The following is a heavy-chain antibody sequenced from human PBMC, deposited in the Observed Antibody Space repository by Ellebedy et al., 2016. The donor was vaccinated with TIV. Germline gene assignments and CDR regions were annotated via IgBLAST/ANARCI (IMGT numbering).Heavy chain of an antibody. V-gene: IGHV1-18*01. J-gene: IGHJ4*02. Sequence: ASVKVSCXASGYTFTSFGLSWVRQAPGQGLEWMGWISAYNGDINYARNFQGRVAMTTDTATSTVYVDLRSLRSDDTAVYYCAREGAFDSGGYYELFDHWGQGTLVTVSS. CDR3: AREGAFDSGGYYELFDH. CDR2: ISAYNGDI. D-gene: IGHD3-22*01. CDR1: GYTFTSFG.